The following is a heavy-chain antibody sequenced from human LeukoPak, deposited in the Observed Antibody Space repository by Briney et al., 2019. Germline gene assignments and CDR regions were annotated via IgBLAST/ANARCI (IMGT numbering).Heavy chain of an antibody. D-gene: IGHD3-22*01. CDR2: ISVYNDYT. CDR1: GYILTTYG. J-gene: IGHJ4*02. Sequence: APVKVSCKASGYILTTYGISWVRQAPGQGLEWMGWISVYNDYTTYAQTFQGRVTMTTDTSTSTAYMELRNLRSDDTAVYYCARNDSSGYSEYWGQGTLVTVS. CDR3: ARNDSSGYSEY. V-gene: IGHV1-18*01.